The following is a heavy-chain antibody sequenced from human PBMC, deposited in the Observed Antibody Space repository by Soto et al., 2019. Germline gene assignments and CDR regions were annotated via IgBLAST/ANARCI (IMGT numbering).Heavy chain of an antibody. D-gene: IGHD3-3*01. Sequence: QMQLVQSGPEVKKPGTSVNVSCKASGFTFTSSAVQWVRQARGQRLEWIGWIVVGSGNTNYAQKFQERVTITRDMSTSTAYMELSSLRSEDTAVYYCAAEVNFWSGYYGFDPWGQGTLVTVSS. CDR2: IVVGSGNT. V-gene: IGHV1-58*01. J-gene: IGHJ5*02. CDR1: GFTFTSSA. CDR3: AAEVNFWSGYYGFDP.